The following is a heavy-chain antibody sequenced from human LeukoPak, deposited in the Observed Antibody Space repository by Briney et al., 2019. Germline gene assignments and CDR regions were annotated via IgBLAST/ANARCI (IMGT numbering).Heavy chain of an antibody. CDR3: AGSKAGGSSSWYGGFDY. V-gene: IGHV4-34*01. CDR2: VGHSGSA. CDR1: GGSFSAFF. D-gene: IGHD6-13*01. J-gene: IGHJ4*02. Sequence: SETLSLTCAVSGGSFSAFFWRWIRQPPGKGLEWIGDVGHSGSADYNPSLKSRVTISVDKSKNQFSLKLSSVTAADTAVYYCAGSKAGGSSSWYGGFDYWGQGTLVTVSS.